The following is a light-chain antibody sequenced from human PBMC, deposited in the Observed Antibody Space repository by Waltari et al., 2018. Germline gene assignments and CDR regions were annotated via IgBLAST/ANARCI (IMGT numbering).Light chain of an antibody. Sequence: QSMLTQPPSASGTPGQRVTISCSGSSSNIGSNTVNWYQQLPGTAPKLLIYSDNQRPSGVPDRFSGSKSSTSASLAISGLQSEDEADYYCAAWDDSLNGRVFGGGTKLTVL. CDR3: AAWDDSLNGRV. V-gene: IGLV1-44*01. CDR2: SDN. J-gene: IGLJ3*02. CDR1: SSNIGSNT.